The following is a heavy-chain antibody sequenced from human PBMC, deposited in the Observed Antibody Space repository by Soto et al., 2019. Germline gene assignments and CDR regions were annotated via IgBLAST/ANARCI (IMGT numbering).Heavy chain of an antibody. Sequence: GESLKISCKCFGYSFTTYWIAWVRQMPGKGLEWMGIIYPGDSDNRYSPSFQGQVNISADKSISNAYLQCSSLKASDTALYYCARTVECYNDPYYLDYWGQGTLVTVSS. CDR1: GYSFTTYW. D-gene: IGHD2-15*01. CDR3: ARTVECYNDPYYLDY. CDR2: IYPGDSDN. J-gene: IGHJ4*02. V-gene: IGHV5-51*01.